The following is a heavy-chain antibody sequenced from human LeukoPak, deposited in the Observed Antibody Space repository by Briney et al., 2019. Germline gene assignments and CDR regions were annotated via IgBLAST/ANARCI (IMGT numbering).Heavy chain of an antibody. J-gene: IGHJ5*02. V-gene: IGHV4-34*01. CDR1: GGSFSGYY. Sequence: SETLSLTCAVYGGSFSGYYWSWIRQPPGKGLEWIGEINHSGSTNYNPSLKSRVTISVDTSKNQFSLKLSSVTAADTAVYYCARGRYCSSTSCYWTYNWFDPWGQGTLVTVSP. D-gene: IGHD2-2*01. CDR2: INHSGST. CDR3: ARGRYCSSTSCYWTYNWFDP.